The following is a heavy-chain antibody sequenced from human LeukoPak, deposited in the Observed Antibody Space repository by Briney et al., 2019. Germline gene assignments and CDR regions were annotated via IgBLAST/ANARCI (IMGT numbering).Heavy chain of an antibody. V-gene: IGHV3-23*01. Sequence: GGSLRLSCAASGFAFSSYAMSWVRQAPGKGLEWVSAISGSGGSTYYADSVKGRFTISRDNSKNTLYLQMNSLRAEDTAVYYCAKRIIVGARRTDLFDYWGQGTLVTVSS. CDR3: AKRIIVGARRTDLFDY. CDR1: GFAFSSYA. CDR2: ISGSGGST. J-gene: IGHJ4*02. D-gene: IGHD1-26*01.